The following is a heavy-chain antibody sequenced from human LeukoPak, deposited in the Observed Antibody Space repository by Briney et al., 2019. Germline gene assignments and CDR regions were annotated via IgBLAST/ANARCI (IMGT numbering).Heavy chain of an antibody. CDR1: GGSISSYY. Sequence: SETLSLTCTVSGGSISSYYWSWIRQSAGKGLEWIGRIHTSGTTNYNPSLKSRVTTSVDTSKNQISLKLSSVTAADTAVYYCARVGPSGSYAMDVWGKGTTVTVSS. CDR2: IHTSGTT. D-gene: IGHD1-26*01. V-gene: IGHV4-4*07. J-gene: IGHJ6*04. CDR3: ARVGPSGSYAMDV.